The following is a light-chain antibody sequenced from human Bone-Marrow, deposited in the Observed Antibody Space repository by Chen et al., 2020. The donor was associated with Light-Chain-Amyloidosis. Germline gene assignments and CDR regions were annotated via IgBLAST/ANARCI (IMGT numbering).Light chain of an antibody. J-gene: IGKJ4*01. CDR3: QQYGTSPLT. CDR1: QTISSNY. CDR2: GSS. V-gene: IGKV3-20*01. Sequence: EIVLTQSPGTLSLSPGEGANLSCRASQTISSNYLTWYQQKFGQAPRLLIYGSSSRATGIPDRFTGSGSGTDFTLTIDRLEPEDFAMYYCQQYGTSPLTFGGGPKVESK.